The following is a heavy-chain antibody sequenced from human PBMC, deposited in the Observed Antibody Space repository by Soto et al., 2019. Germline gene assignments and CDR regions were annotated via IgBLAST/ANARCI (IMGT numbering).Heavy chain of an antibody. J-gene: IGHJ6*03. CDR1: GYTFTSYY. V-gene: IGHV1-46*03. Sequence: ASVKVSCKASGYTFTSYYMHWVRQAPGQGLEWMGIINTSGGSTSYAQKFQGRVTMTRDTSTSTVYMELSSLRSEDTAVYYCARDSQFYYGSGSYQRAPYYYYMDVWGKGTTVTVSS. CDR2: INTSGGST. D-gene: IGHD3-10*01. CDR3: ARDSQFYYGSGSYQRAPYYYYMDV.